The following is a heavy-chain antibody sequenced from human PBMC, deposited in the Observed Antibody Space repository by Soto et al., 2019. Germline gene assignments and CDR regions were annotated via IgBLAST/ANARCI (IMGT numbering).Heavy chain of an antibody. CDR1: GGSISSGDYY. D-gene: IGHD5-18*01. J-gene: IGHJ5*02. CDR3: ARGRSWRIQLWFDP. CDR2: IYYSGST. Sequence: QVQLQESGPGLVKPSQTLSLTCTVSGGSISSGDYYWSWIRQPPGKGLEWIGYIYYSGSTYYNPSLNSRVTRSVDTSKTQLSLKLSSVTAADTAVYYCARGRSWRIQLWFDPWGQGTLVTVSS. V-gene: IGHV4-30-4*01.